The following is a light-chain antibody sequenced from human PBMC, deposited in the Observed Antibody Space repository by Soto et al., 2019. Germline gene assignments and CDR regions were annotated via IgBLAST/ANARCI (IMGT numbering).Light chain of an antibody. J-gene: IGKJ1*01. CDR3: QQYRSWPRT. CDR2: GAT. Sequence: EILLTQSPATLSVSPGETATLSCRASQNVLSDLAWCQQKPGQAPRLLVYGATTRATDAPAKFRGSGSGTEFSLTISSLQSEDFATYYCQQYRSWPRTFGQGSKVEI. V-gene: IGKV3-15*01. CDR1: QNVLSD.